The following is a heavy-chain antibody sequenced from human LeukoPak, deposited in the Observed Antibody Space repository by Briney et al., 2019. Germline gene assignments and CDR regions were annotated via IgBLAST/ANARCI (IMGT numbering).Heavy chain of an antibody. CDR1: GFTFDDYA. J-gene: IGHJ3*02. D-gene: IGHD1-7*01. Sequence: GGSLRLSCAASGFTFDDYAMHWVRQTPGKGLEWVSGISWNSGSKGYADSVKGRFTISRDNAKNSLYLQMNNLRTEDMALYYCAKDIRNNWNYEDAFDIWGQGTMVTVSS. CDR2: ISWNSGSK. CDR3: AKDIRNNWNYEDAFDI. V-gene: IGHV3-9*03.